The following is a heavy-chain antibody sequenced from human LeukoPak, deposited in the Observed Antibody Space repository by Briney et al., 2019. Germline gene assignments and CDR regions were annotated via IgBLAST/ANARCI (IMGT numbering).Heavy chain of an antibody. D-gene: IGHD3-10*01. CDR1: GGSISSYY. J-gene: IGHJ4*02. CDR3: ARGLRITMVRGVIHYFDY. V-gene: IGHV4-59*01. CDR2: IYYSGST. Sequence: KPSETLSLTCTVSGGSISSYYWGWIRQPPGKGLEWIGYIYYSGSTNYNPSLKSRVTISVDTSKNQFSLKLSSVTAADTAVYYCARGLRITMVRGVIHYFDYWGQGTLVTVSS.